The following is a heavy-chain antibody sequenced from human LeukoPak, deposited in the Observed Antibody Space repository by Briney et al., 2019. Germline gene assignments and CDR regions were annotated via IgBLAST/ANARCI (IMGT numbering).Heavy chain of an antibody. CDR3: ASHSVGVLPVATFDY. D-gene: IGHD2-2*01. V-gene: IGHV3-48*03. CDR2: ISSSGSTI. Sequence: GGSLRLSCAASGFTFSSYEMNWVRQAPGKGLEWVSYISSSGSTIYYADSVKGRFTISRDNAKNSLYLQMNSLRAEDTAVYYCASHSVGVLPVATFDYWGQGTLATVSS. CDR1: GFTFSSYE. J-gene: IGHJ4*02.